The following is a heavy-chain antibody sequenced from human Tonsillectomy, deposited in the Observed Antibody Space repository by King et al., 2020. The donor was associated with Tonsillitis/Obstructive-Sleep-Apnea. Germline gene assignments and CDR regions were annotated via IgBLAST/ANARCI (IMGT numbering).Heavy chain of an antibody. CDR3: ARDMGNWRNQEWYSDL. V-gene: IGHV3-66*01. J-gene: IGHJ2*01. Sequence: EVQLVESGGGLVQPGGSLRLSCEASGITVSNNYMSWVRHVAGKGLEWVSVFYSGGDTYYADSVKGRFTLSRNISKNTLFLQMNSLRAEDTAVYYCARDMGNWRNQEWYSDLWGRGTLVTVSS. CDR1: GITVSNNY. CDR2: FYSGGDT. D-gene: IGHD1-1*01.